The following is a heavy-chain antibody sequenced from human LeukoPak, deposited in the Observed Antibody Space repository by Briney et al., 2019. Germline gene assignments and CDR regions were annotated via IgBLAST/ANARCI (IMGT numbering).Heavy chain of an antibody. J-gene: IGHJ4*02. CDR1: IESFSGYY. D-gene: IGHD2-21*02. CDR2: INHSGST. V-gene: IGHV4-34*01. Sequence: PSEILSLTCAVYIESFSGYYWTWIRQPPGKGLEWIGEINHSGSTNYNPSLKRRVTISADTSKNQFSLTLSSVTAADTAMYYCARVRGDLSIDFWGQGNLVTVSS. CDR3: ARVRGDLSIDF.